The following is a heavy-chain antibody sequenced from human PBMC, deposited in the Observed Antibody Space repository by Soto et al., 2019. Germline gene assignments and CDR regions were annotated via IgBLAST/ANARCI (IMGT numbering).Heavy chain of an antibody. CDR2: ISYDGSNK. V-gene: IGHV3-30*18. CDR3: AKVYGYSSGWNDY. CDR1: GFTFSSYG. D-gene: IGHD6-19*01. Sequence: QAQLVESGGGVVQPGRSLRLSCAASGFTFSSYGMHWVRQAPGKGLEWVAVISYDGSNKYYADSVKGRFTISRDNSKNTLYLQMNSLRAEDTAVYYCAKVYGYSSGWNDYWGQGTLVTVSS. J-gene: IGHJ4*02.